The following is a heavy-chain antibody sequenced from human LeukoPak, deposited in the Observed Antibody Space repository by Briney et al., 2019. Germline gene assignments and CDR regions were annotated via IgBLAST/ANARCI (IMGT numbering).Heavy chain of an antibody. D-gene: IGHD3-3*01. CDR3: ARYRLTIFGVVVVVFDI. V-gene: IGHV3-11*01. J-gene: IGHJ3*02. Sequence: GGSLRLSCAASGFTFSDYYMSWIRQAPGKGLEWVSYISSSGTTIYYADSVKGRFTISGDNAKNSLYLQMNSLRAEDTAVYYCARYRLTIFGVVVVVFDIWGQGTMVTVSS. CDR2: ISSSGTTI. CDR1: GFTFSDYY.